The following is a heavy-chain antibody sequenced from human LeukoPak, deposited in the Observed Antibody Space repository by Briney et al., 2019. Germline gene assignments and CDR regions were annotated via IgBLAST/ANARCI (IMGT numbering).Heavy chain of an antibody. CDR3: ARPYYYDSRIDP. J-gene: IGHJ5*02. D-gene: IGHD3-22*01. Sequence: SETLSLTCTVSGGSISSSSYYWGWIRQPPGKGLEWIGSIYYSGSTYYNPSLKSRVTISVDTSKNQLSLKLSSVTAADTAVYYCARPYYYDSRIDPWGQGILVTVSS. V-gene: IGHV4-39*01. CDR1: GGSISSSSYY. CDR2: IYYSGST.